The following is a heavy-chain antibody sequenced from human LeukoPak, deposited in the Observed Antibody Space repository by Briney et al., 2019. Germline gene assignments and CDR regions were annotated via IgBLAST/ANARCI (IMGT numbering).Heavy chain of an antibody. J-gene: IGHJ6*02. D-gene: IGHD1-26*01. CDR3: ARVALAGGSSSWYYYGMDV. CDR2: INPSGGST. V-gene: IGHV1-46*01. Sequence: ASVKVSCKASGYTFTSYYMHWVRQAPGQGLEWMGIINPSGGSTSYAQKFQGRVTMTRDTSTSTVYMELSSLRSEDTAVYYCARVALAGGSSSWYYYGMDVWGQGTTVTVSS. CDR1: GYTFTSYY.